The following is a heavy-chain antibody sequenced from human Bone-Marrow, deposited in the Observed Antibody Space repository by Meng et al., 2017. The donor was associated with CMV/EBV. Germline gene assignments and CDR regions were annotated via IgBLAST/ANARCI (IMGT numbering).Heavy chain of an antibody. CDR2: INPSGGST. CDR3: ARSRPGIAAAEPPSGY. CDR1: GYTFTSYY. D-gene: IGHD6-13*01. J-gene: IGHJ4*02. Sequence: ASEKVSCKASGYTFTSYYMHWVRQAPGQGLEWMGIINPSGGSTSYAQKFQGRVTMTRDTSTSTVYMELSSLRSEDTAVYYCARSRPGIAAAEPPSGYWGQGTLVTVSS. V-gene: IGHV1-46*01.